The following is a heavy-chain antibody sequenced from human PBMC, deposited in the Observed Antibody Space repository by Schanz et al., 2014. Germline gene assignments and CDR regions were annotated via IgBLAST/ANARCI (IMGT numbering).Heavy chain of an antibody. CDR1: GFTFSSYS. D-gene: IGHD3-10*01. CDR2: ISSRGTTI. J-gene: IGHJ4*02. CDR3: AKTLGGAGLTLYFDH. V-gene: IGHV3-48*01. Sequence: EVQLVESGGGLVQPGGSLRLSCAASGFTFSSYSMNWVRQAPGKGLEWVSYISSRGTTIYYADSVKGRFTISRDNSKNTVYLQMNSLRAEDTAVYFCAKTLGGAGLTLYFDHWGQGSLVTVSS.